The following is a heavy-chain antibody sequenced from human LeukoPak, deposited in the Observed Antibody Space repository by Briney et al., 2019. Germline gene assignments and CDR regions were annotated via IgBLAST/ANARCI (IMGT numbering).Heavy chain of an antibody. Sequence: SETLSLTCTVSGGSISSGGYYWSWIRQHPGKGLEWIGYIYYSGSTYYNPSLKSRVTISVDTSKNQFSLKLSSVTAADTAVYYCARDSGYCSGGSCYPSAYFDYWGQGTLVTVSS. D-gene: IGHD2-15*01. CDR2: IYYSGST. V-gene: IGHV4-31*03. CDR3: ARDSGYCSGGSCYPSAYFDY. CDR1: GGSISSGGYY. J-gene: IGHJ4*02.